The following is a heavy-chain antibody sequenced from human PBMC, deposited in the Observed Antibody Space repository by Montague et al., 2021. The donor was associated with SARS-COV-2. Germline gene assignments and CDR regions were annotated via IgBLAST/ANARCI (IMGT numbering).Heavy chain of an antibody. V-gene: IGHV4-39*07. CDR3: ARDDIVLQGVTKGMDV. Sequence: SETLSLTCTVSGGSISSSNYYWGWIRRPPGKGLEGIGNMYYSGSTYYNPSLKSRVTIAIDTSKNQFSLKLSTVTAADTAVYYCARDDIVLQGVTKGMDVWGQGTTVTVSS. CDR2: MYYSGST. D-gene: IGHD3-10*01. CDR1: GGSISSSNYY. J-gene: IGHJ6*02.